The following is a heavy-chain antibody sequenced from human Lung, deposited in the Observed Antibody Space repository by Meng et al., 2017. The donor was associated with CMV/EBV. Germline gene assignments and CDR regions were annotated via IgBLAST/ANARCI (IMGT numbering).Heavy chain of an antibody. J-gene: IGHJ2*01. V-gene: IGHV3-66*02. CDR2: TFRAGNT. CDR1: GFSVTTND. Sequence: GGSLRLSCAASGFSVTTNDINWVRQAPGKGLEWVSITFRAGNTYYTDSVKGRFTVSRDNSKNTLYLQMDSLRVEDTAVYYCASFTRQLQVVGAIYWYADLXGRSXLVTVSS. CDR3: ASFTRQLQVVGAIYWYADL. D-gene: IGHD2-15*01.